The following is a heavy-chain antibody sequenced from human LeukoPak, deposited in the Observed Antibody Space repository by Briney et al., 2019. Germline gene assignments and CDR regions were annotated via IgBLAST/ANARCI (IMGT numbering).Heavy chain of an antibody. J-gene: IGHJ4*02. CDR1: GGSFSGYY. CDR2: INHSGST. CDR3: ARLGRARLPFDY. Sequence: SETLSLTCAVYGGSFSGYYWSWIRQPPGKGLEWIGEINHSGSTNYNPSLKSRVTISVDTSKNQFSLKLSSVTAADTAVYYCARLGRARLPFDYWGQGTLVTVSS. D-gene: IGHD6-25*01. V-gene: IGHV4-34*01.